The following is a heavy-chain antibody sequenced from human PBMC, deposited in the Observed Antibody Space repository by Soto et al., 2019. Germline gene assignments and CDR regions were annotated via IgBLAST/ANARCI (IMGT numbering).Heavy chain of an antibody. CDR2: TYYRSKWFN. D-gene: IGHD3-10*01. Sequence: PTLSLPCGISGDSVSSNRATWNWIRQSPSRGLEWLGRTYYRSKWFNDYAGSVKSRITINPGTSKNQISLQLNSVTPDDTAVNSCARGLVITIPSADFDFWDQGVLVTVSS. CDR3: ARGLVITIPSADFDF. CDR1: GDSVSSNRAT. J-gene: IGHJ4*02. V-gene: IGHV6-1*01.